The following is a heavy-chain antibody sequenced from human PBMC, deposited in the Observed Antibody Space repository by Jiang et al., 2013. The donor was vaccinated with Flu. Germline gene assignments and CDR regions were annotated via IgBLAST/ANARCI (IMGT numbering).Heavy chain of an antibody. V-gene: IGHV7-4-1*02. CDR3: ARDLREMTTMDYYYYGLDV. CDR2: INTITGNP. J-gene: IGHJ6*02. D-gene: IGHD5-24*01. CDR1: GYTFSTYT. Sequence: QSGSELKKPGASVKVSCKASGYTFSTYTMNWVRQAPGQGLEWMGWINTITGNPTYAQGFTGRFVFSLDTSVGTAYLQISSLKAEDTAVYFCARDLREMTTMDYYYYGLDVWGQGTTVTVSS.